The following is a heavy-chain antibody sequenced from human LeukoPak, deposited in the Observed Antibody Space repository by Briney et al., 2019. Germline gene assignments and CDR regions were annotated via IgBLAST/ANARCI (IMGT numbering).Heavy chain of an antibody. CDR2: IKQDGSEQ. J-gene: IGHJ6*03. CDR3: VKEAVAGTWPNYYYYMDV. D-gene: IGHD6-19*01. V-gene: IGHV3-7*03. Sequence: GGSLRLSCAASGFTFSDYWISWVRQAPRKGLEWVANIKQDGSEQNSVDSVKGRFTISRDNAKKSLYLQMNSLRAEDTAVYYCVKEAVAGTWPNYYYYMDVWGKGTTVTVSS. CDR1: GFTFSDYW.